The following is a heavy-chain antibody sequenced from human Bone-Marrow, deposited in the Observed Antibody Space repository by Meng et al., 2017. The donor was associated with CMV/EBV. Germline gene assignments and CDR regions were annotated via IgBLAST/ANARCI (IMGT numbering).Heavy chain of an antibody. CDR2: IKQDGSEK. V-gene: IGHV3-7*01. CDR3: APDSSGWAEVGY. CDR1: GFTFSSYW. Sequence: GESLKISCAASGFTFSSYWMSWVRQAPGKGLEWVANIKQDGSEKYYVDSVKGRFTISRDNAKNSLYLQMNSLRAEDTAVYYCAPDSSGWAEVGYWGQGTLVTVSS. J-gene: IGHJ4*02. D-gene: IGHD6-19*01.